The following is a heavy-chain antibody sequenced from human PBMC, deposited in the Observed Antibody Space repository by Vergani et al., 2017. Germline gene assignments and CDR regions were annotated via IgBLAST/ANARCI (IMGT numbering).Heavy chain of an antibody. D-gene: IGHD1-26*01. CDR3: ARDSAVNGNFDS. CDR1: GDSIISRSYY. Sequence: QMQLQESGPGLVKASETLSLTCTVSGDSIISRSYYWGWTRQPPGKGLEWIGSIYNSGNGDSSSSLKCRVTISADTSKNQFSLRLTCMTTADTAIYYCARDSAVNGNFDSWGQGTLVSVSS. V-gene: IGHV4-39*07. CDR2: IYNSGNG. J-gene: IGHJ4*02.